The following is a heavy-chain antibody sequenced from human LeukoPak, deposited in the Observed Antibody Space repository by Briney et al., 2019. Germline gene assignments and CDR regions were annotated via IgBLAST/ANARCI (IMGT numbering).Heavy chain of an antibody. D-gene: IGHD6-13*01. CDR2: MNPNSGNT. CDR1: GYTFTSYD. V-gene: IGHV1-8*03. Sequence: AASVKVSCKASGYTFTSYDINWVRQATGQGLEWMGWMNPNSGNTGYAQKFQGRVTITRNTSISTAYMELSSLRSEDTAVYYCARGKGEGIAAAGPINWNDSPSKYYMDVWGKGTTVTVSS. CDR3: ARGKGEGIAAAGPINWNDSPSKYYMDV. J-gene: IGHJ6*03.